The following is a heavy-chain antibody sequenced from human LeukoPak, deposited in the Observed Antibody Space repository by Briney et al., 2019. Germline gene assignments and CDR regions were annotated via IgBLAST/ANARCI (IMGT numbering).Heavy chain of an antibody. CDR2: IIPILGIA. CDR1: GGTFSSYA. J-gene: IGHJ5*02. D-gene: IGHD3-22*01. V-gene: IGHV1-69*04. Sequence: SVKVSCKASGGTFSSYAISWVRQAPGQGLEWMGRIIPILGIANYAQKFQGRVTITADKSTSTAYMELSSLRSEDTAVYYCASGQLNYYDSSGYYNWFGPWGQGTLVTVSS. CDR3: ASGQLNYYDSSGYYNWFGP.